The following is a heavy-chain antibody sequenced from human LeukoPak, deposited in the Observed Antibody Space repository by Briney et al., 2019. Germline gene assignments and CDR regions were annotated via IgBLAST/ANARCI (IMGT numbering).Heavy chain of an antibody. D-gene: IGHD2-2*01. CDR3: ARVDIVVVPAARLFDY. J-gene: IGHJ4*02. CDR1: GFTFGDYA. CDR2: IKQDGSEK. Sequence: PGRSLRLSCTASGFTFGDYAMSWVRQAPGKGLEWVANIKQDGSEKYYVDSVKGRFTISRDNAKNSLYLQMNSLRAEDTAVYYCARVDIVVVPAARLFDYWGQGTLVTVSS. V-gene: IGHV3-7*01.